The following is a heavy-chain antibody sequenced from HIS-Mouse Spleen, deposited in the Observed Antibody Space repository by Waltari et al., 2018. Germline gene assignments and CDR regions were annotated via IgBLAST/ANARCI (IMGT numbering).Heavy chain of an antibody. V-gene: IGHV4-4*07. CDR2: IYTSGST. Sequence: QVQLQELGPGLVKPSETLSLTCTVSGGSISSYYWSWIRQPAGKGLEWIGRIYTSGSTNYNPSLKSRVTMSVDTSKYQFSLKLSSVTAADTAVYYCARDFPPVISRDIVATMYYYGMDVWGQGTTVTVSS. CDR3: ARDFPPVISRDIVATMYYYGMDV. D-gene: IGHD5-12*01. J-gene: IGHJ6*02. CDR1: GGSISSYY.